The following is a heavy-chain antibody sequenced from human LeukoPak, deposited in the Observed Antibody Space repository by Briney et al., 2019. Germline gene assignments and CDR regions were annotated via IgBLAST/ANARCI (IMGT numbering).Heavy chain of an antibody. J-gene: IGHJ6*03. D-gene: IGHD3-22*01. CDR2: ISGSGGST. Sequence: GGSLRLSCAASGFTFSSYAMSWVRQAPGKGLEWVSAISGSGGSTYYADSVKGRFTISRDNSKNTLYLQMNSLRAEDTALYYCARDLPAYYYDSSGSMDVWGKGTTVTVSS. CDR1: GFTFSSYA. CDR3: ARDLPAYYYDSSGSMDV. V-gene: IGHV3-23*01.